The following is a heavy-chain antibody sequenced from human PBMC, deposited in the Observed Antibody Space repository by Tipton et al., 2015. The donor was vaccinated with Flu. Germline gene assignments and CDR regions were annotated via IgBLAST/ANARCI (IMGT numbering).Heavy chain of an antibody. Sequence: TLSLTCTVSGGSVSSNNYYWTWIRQPPGKGLEWIGYIYYSGSTNYNPSLKSRVTISADTSKNQFSLRLRSVTAADAAVYYCAREVDRAVLSSGATFDIWGQGTKVTVSS. CDR3: AREVDRAVLSSGATFDI. J-gene: IGHJ3*02. CDR1: GGSVSSNNYY. D-gene: IGHD3-22*01. CDR2: IYYSGST. V-gene: IGHV4-61*01.